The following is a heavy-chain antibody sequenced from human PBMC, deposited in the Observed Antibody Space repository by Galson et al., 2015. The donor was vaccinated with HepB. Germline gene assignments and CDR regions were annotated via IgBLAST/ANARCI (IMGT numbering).Heavy chain of an antibody. CDR1: GFTFSSYA. J-gene: IGHJ4*02. Sequence: SLRLSCAASGFTFSSYAMSWVRQAPGKGLEWVSAISGSGGSTYYADSVKGRFTISRDNSKNTLYLQMNSLRAEDTAVYYCAKDRVLTMATYYFDYWGQGTLVTVSS. D-gene: IGHD5-12*01. CDR2: ISGSGGST. CDR3: AKDRVLTMATYYFDY. V-gene: IGHV3-23*01.